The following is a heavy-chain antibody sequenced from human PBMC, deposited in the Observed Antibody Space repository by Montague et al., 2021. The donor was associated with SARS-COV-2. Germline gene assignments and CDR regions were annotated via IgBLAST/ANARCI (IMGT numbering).Heavy chain of an antibody. D-gene: IGHD1-14*01. CDR2: IYPGDDDT. Sequence: QSGAEVKKAGESLKISCMGSGYAFGMHWIGWVHQKPGKGLEWMGIIYPGDDDTKYSTAFQGQVTISADRSTKTAYLQWNSLKSSNTGMYFCARIATDITGAIDTWGQGNMVNVCS. CDR1: GYAFGMHW. J-gene: IGHJ3*02. V-gene: IGHV5-51*07. CDR3: ARIATDITGAIDT.